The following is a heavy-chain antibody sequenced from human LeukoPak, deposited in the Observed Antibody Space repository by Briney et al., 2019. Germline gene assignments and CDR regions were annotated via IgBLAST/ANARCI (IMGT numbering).Heavy chain of an antibody. CDR2: ISSNGGST. D-gene: IGHD6-6*01. Sequence: PGGSLRLSCAASGFTFSSYAMHWVRQAPGKGLEYVSAISSNGGSTYYANSVKGRFTISRDNSKNTLYLQMGSLRAEDMAVYYCARSAARGFNWFDPWGQGTLATVSS. V-gene: IGHV3-64*01. CDR3: ARSAARGFNWFDP. J-gene: IGHJ5*02. CDR1: GFTFSSYA.